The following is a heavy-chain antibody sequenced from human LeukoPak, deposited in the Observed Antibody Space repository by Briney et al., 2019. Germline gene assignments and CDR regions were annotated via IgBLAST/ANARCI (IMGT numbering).Heavy chain of an antibody. V-gene: IGHV4-59*12. CDR1: GGSISSYY. Sequence: SETLSLTCTVSGGSISSYYWSWIRQPPGKGLEWIGYIYYSGSTNYNPSLKSRVTISVDTPKNQFSLKLSSVTAADTAVYYCARDLQGLPTHWGQGTLVTVSS. CDR3: ARDLQGLPTH. J-gene: IGHJ4*02. CDR2: IYYSGST.